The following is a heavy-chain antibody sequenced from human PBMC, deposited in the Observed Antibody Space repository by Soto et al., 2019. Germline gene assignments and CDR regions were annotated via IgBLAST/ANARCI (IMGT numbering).Heavy chain of an antibody. Sequence: EVQLLESGGGLVQPGGSLRLTCAASGFTFSSYAMSWVRQAPGKGLEWVTAISGSGGSTYYADSVKGRFTISRDNSKNTLYLHMNSLRAEDTAVYYCANEEGYSCGWTEIVYWGQGTLVTVSS. D-gene: IGHD6-19*01. J-gene: IGHJ4*02. CDR3: ANEEGYSCGWTEIVY. V-gene: IGHV3-23*01. CDR1: GFTFSSYA. CDR2: ISGSGGST.